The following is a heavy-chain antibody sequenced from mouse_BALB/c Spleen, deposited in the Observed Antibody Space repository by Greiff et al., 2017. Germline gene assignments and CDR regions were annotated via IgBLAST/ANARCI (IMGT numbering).Heavy chain of an antibody. CDR3: ARWGYADYYAMDY. V-gene: IGHV5-17*02. Sequence: EVHLVESGGGLVQPGGSRKLSCAASGFTFSSFGMHRVRQAPEKGLEWVAYISSGSSTIYYADTVKGRFTISRDNPKNTLFLQMTSLRSEDTAMYYCARWGYADYYAMDYWGQGTSVTVSS. CDR1: GFTFSSFG. J-gene: IGHJ4*01. CDR2: ISSGSSTI. D-gene: IGHD3-1*01.